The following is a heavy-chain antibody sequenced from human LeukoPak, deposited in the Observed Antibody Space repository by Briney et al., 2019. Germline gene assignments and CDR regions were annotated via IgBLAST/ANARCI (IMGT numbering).Heavy chain of an antibody. CDR3: ARQIVSGSMGCDF. CDR1: AYTFSGYY. CDR2: INFNSGGK. D-gene: IGHD2-21*01. V-gene: IGHV1-2*02. Sequence: ASVKVSCKASAYTFSGYYIHWVRQAPGQGLEWMGWINFNSGGKIFAEKFQDRVTMARDTSISTAYMELNRLRSDDTAVYYCARQIVSGSMGCDFWGQGTLVTASS. J-gene: IGHJ4*02.